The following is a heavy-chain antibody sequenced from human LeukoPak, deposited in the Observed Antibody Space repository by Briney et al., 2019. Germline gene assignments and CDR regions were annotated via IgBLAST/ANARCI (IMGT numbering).Heavy chain of an antibody. D-gene: IGHD6-19*01. J-gene: IGHJ4*02. CDR2: INPGNGNT. CDR3: ANWAGTPAGYFSGPLDY. CDR1: AYTLTDHD. Sequence: ASVTVSCKASAYTLTDHDIHWVRQAPGQRLEWMGWINPGNGNTKYSQKFQGRVTITRDTSASTAYMELSSLTSEDTAVYYCANWAGTPAGYFSGPLDYWGQGTLVTVSS. V-gene: IGHV1-3*01.